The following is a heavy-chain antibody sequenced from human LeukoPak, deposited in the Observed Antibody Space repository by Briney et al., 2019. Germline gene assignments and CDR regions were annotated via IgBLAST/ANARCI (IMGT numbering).Heavy chain of an antibody. CDR1: VFTFSSYG. CDR2: IWYDGSNK. D-gene: IGHD4-23*01. CDR3: ARDTGTGDYVGVIWFDP. J-gene: IGHJ5*02. Sequence: PGGSLTLSCAVSVFTFSSYGMHCVRRAPGKGREWVAVIWYDGSNKYYADSVKGRFTISRDNSKNTLYLQMNSLRAEGTAVYYCARDTGTGDYVGVIWFDPWGQGTLVTVSS. V-gene: IGHV3-33*01.